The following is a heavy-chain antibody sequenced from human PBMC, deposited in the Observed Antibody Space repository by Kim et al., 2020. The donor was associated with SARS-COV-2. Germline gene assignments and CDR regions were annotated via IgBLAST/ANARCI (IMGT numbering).Heavy chain of an antibody. D-gene: IGHD3-10*01. J-gene: IGHJ3*02. V-gene: IGHV3-48*04. CDR3: ARDGWFGELSGDAFDI. CDR2: ISSSSSTI. Sequence: GGSLRLSCAASGFTFSSYSMNWVRQAPGKGLEWVSYISSSSSTIYYADSVKGRFTISRDNAKNSLYLQMNSLRAEDTAVYYCARDGWFGELSGDAFDIWGQGTMVTVSS. CDR1: GFTFSSYS.